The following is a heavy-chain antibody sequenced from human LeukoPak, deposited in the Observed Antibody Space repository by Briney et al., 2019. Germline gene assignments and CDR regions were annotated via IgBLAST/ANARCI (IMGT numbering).Heavy chain of an antibody. Sequence: SETLSLTCTVSGGSISSYYWSWLRQPPGKELEWIGYIYTSGSNNYNPSHKSRVTISVDTSKNQFSLKLSSVTAADTAVYYCARHGPARIFGVVIATRFAPWGQGTLVTVSS. CDR3: ARHGPARIFGVVIATRFAP. CDR1: GGSISSYY. CDR2: IYTSGSN. J-gene: IGHJ5*02. D-gene: IGHD3-3*01. V-gene: IGHV4-4*09.